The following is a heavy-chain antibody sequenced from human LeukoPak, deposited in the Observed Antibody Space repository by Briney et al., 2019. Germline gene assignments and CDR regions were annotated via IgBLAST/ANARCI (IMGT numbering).Heavy chain of an antibody. D-gene: IGHD6-13*01. Sequence: PSETLSLTXAVYGGSFSGYYWSWIRQAPGKGLEWLREINHSGSTNYNPSLKSRVTISVDTSKNQFSLKLSSVTAADTAVYYCARGNQGWRGIAQIWGQGTLVTVSS. CDR2: INHSGST. CDR3: ARGNQGWRGIAQI. CDR1: GGSFSGYY. J-gene: IGHJ4*02. V-gene: IGHV4-34*01.